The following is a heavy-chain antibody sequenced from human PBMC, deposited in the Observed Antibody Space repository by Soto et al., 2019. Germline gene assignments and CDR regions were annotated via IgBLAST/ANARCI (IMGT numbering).Heavy chain of an antibody. Sequence: SETLSLTCTLSGGSVRAPDWWNWVRQSPDKGLEWIAEVHISGHSNYNPSLRSRVSVSIDSSKNQFYLNLNSVTAADTAIYYCARVRQGCSANNCLFDPWGQGTQVTVSS. V-gene: IGHV4-4*02. D-gene: IGHD1-1*01. J-gene: IGHJ5*01. CDR2: VHISGHS. CDR3: ARVRQGCSANNCLFDP. CDR1: GGSVRAPDW.